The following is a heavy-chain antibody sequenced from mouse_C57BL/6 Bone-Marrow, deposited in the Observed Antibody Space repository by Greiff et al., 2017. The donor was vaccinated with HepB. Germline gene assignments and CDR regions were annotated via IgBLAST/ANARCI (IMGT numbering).Heavy chain of an antibody. Sequence: EVKLVESGGGLVKPGGSLKLSCAASGFTFSDYGMHWVRQAPEKGLEWVAYISSGSSTIYYADTVKGRFTISRDNAKNTLFLQMTSLRSEDTAMYYCARKPVYYYGSRYWYFDVWCTGTTVTVSS. D-gene: IGHD1-1*01. CDR2: ISSGSSTI. CDR1: GFTFSDYG. V-gene: IGHV5-17*01. J-gene: IGHJ1*03. CDR3: ARKPVYYYGSRYWYFDV.